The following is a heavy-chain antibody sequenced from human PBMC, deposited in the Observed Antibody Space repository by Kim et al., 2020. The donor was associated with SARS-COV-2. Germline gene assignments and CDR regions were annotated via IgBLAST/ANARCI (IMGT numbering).Heavy chain of an antibody. V-gene: IGHV4-59*09. CDR2: ST. CDR3: ARGGSWVEP. Sequence: STNDNPSFKSRGTISLDTSKNQFSLKLSSVTAADTALYYCARGGSWVEPWGQGTLVTVSS. J-gene: IGHJ5*02.